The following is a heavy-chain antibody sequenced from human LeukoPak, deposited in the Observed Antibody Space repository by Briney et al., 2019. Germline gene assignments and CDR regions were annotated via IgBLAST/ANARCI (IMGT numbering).Heavy chain of an antibody. CDR3: ASSTVAGKGDWFDP. J-gene: IGHJ5*02. D-gene: IGHD6-19*01. CDR2: ISWNSGSI. Sequence: GGSLRLSCAASGFTFDDYAMHWVRQAPGKGLEWVSGISWNSGSIGYADSVKGRFTISRDNAKNSLYLQMNSLRAEDTAVYYCASSTVAGKGDWFDPWGQGTLVTVSS. CDR1: GFTFDDYA. V-gene: IGHV3-9*01.